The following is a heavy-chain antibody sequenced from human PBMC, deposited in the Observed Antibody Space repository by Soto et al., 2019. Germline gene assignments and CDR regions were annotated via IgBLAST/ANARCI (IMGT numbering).Heavy chain of an antibody. J-gene: IGHJ4*02. CDR1: GYTFTTYT. CDR3: AREAALGNFDS. V-gene: IGHV1-3*02. D-gene: IGHD6-13*01. CDR2: SNAGNGNT. Sequence: ASVKVSCKASGYTFTTYTIHWVRQAPGQRLEWMGWSNAGNGNTKYSEDFQGRVTITSDTPARTSYMELSSLRSEDMALYYCAREAALGNFDSWGQGTLVTVSS.